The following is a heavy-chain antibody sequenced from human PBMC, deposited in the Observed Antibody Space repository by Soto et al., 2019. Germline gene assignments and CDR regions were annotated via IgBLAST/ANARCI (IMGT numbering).Heavy chain of an antibody. D-gene: IGHD1-7*01. CDR1: GFTFSSYG. J-gene: IGHJ6*02. CDR2: ISYDGSNK. Sequence: LRLSCAASGFTFSSYGMHWVRQAPGKGLEWVAVISYDGSNKYYADSVKGRFTISRDNSKNTLYLQMNSLRAEDTAVYYCAKVTGTASGAPYYYYYVMDVWGQGTTVTVSS. V-gene: IGHV3-30*18. CDR3: AKVTGTASGAPYYYYYVMDV.